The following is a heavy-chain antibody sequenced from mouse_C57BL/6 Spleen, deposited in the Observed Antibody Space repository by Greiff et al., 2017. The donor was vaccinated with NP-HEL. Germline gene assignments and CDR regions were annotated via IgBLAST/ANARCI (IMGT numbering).Heavy chain of an antibody. Sequence: QVQLQQSGAELAKPGASVKLSCKASGYTFTSYWMHWVKQRPGQGLEWIGYINPSSGYTKYNQKFKDKATLTADKSSSTAYMQLSSLTYEDSAVYYCARFDYDRIYAMDYWGQGTSVTVSS. D-gene: IGHD2-4*01. CDR3: ARFDYDRIYAMDY. V-gene: IGHV1-7*01. CDR1: GYTFTSYW. J-gene: IGHJ4*01. CDR2: INPSSGYT.